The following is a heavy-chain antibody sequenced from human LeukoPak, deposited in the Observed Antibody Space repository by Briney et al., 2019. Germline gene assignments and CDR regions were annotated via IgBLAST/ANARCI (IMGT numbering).Heavy chain of an antibody. J-gene: IGHJ4*02. D-gene: IGHD5-18*01. V-gene: IGHV4-4*07. Sequence: PSETLSLTCTVSGGSFSSYYWSSIRQPAGKGLEWIGRIYTSGSTNYNPSLKSRVTMSVDTSKNQFSLKLSSVTAADTAVYYCARARVGTAIVGRYFDYGGQGTLVTVSS. CDR2: IYTSGST. CDR3: ARARVGTAIVGRYFDY. CDR1: GGSFSSYY.